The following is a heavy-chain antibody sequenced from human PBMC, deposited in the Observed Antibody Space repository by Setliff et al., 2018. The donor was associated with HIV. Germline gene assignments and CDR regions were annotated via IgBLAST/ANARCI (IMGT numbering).Heavy chain of an antibody. CDR3: ARRSGSYHYYFDF. CDR1: GGSISSYY. Sequence: SETLSLTCTVSGGSISSYYWNWIRQPPGKGLEWIGYIYYSGSTNYNPSLKSRVTLSIDTSRNQFSLKLSSVTAADTAVYYCARRSGSYHYYFDFWGQGTLVTVSS. J-gene: IGHJ4*02. CDR2: IYYSGST. V-gene: IGHV4-59*08. D-gene: IGHD1-26*01.